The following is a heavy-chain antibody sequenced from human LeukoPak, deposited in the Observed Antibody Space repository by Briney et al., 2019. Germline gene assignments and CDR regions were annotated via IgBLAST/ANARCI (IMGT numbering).Heavy chain of an antibody. V-gene: IGHV3-53*01. Sequence: GSLRLSCAASGFTVSSNYMTWVRQAPGQGLEWVSVIYFGGTTYYADSVKGRFTISRDNSKNTVYLQMNSLRVEDTAVYYCARGDGVYVYWGQGTLVTVFS. J-gene: IGHJ4*02. CDR3: ARGDGVYVY. D-gene: IGHD5/OR15-5a*01. CDR1: GFTVSSNY. CDR2: IYFGGTT.